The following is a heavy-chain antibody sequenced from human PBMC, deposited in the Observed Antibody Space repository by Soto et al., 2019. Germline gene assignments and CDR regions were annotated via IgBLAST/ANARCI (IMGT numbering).Heavy chain of an antibody. J-gene: IGHJ4*02. Sequence: ASVKVSCKASGYTFTSYGISWVRQAPGQGLEWMGWISAYNGNTNYAQKLQGRVTMTTDTSTSTAYMELRSLRSDDTAVYYCARSKLLFSPIPGGIDYWGQGTLVTVSS. CDR3: ARSKLLFSPIPGGIDY. D-gene: IGHD3-10*01. V-gene: IGHV1-18*01. CDR2: ISAYNGNT. CDR1: GYTFTSYG.